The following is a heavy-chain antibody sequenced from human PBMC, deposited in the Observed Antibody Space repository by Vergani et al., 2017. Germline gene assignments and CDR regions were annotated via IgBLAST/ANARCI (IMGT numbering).Heavy chain of an antibody. CDR2: IWYDGSKK. CDR3: ARDGGIAARPGNYFYGMDV. Sequence: QVQLVESGGGVVQPGRSLRLSCAASGFTFSSYGMHWVRQAPGKGLEWVAVIWYDGSKKYYADSVKGRFTISRDNSKNTLYLQMNSLRAEDTAVYYCARDGGIAARPGNYFYGMDVGGQGSTVIVSS. J-gene: IGHJ6*01. V-gene: IGHV3-33*01. D-gene: IGHD6-6*01. CDR1: GFTFSSYG.